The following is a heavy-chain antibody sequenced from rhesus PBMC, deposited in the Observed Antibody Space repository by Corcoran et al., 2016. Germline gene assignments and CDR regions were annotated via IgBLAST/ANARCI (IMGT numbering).Heavy chain of an antibody. CDR3: ARHYCQSGYYPSDDAFDF. J-gene: IGHJ3*01. CDR2: IGGSSSNT. V-gene: IGHV4-65*02. CDR1: GGSITSNNW. D-gene: IGHD3-28*01. Sequence: QVQLQESGPGLVKPSETLSLTCAVSGGSITSNNWWSWIRQSPGTGLEWIGNIGGSSSNTDQKKALRRTVTISKDTSKNQLSLKLKSWTSADRAGEDCARHYCQSGYYPSDDAFDFWGQGLRVTVSS.